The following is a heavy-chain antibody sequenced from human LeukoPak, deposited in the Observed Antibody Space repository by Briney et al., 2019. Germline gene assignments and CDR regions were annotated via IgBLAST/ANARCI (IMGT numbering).Heavy chain of an antibody. J-gene: IGHJ4*02. CDR3: AKRGLGSCSGSSCLQWVLDY. CDR2: ISGSSGGT. Sequence: QSGGSLRLSCAASGFTFSSYAMNWVRQAPGKGQEWVSGISGSSGGTYYADSVKGRFTISRDNSKNTVYLQMNSLRAEDTAIYYCAKRGLGSCSGSSCLQWVLDYWGQGTLVTVSS. CDR1: GFTFSSYA. V-gene: IGHV3-23*01. D-gene: IGHD2-15*01.